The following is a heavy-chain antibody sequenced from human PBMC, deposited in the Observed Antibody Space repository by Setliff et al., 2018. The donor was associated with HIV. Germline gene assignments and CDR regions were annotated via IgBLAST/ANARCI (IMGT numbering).Heavy chain of an antibody. Sequence: LKISCAASGFTFSSFGMHWVRQAPGKGLEWVSFIQYDGSNKYYADSVKGRFTISRDNSRNTLYLQMSSLRAEDTAVYYCVKARVDGDYYYYYYMDVWGKGTTVTVS. CDR2: IQYDGSNK. J-gene: IGHJ6*03. CDR3: VKARVDGDYYYYYYMDV. V-gene: IGHV3-30*02. D-gene: IGHD4-17*01. CDR1: GFTFSSFG.